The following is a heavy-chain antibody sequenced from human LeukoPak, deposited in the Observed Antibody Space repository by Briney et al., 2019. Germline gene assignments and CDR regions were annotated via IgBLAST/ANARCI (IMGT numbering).Heavy chain of an antibody. Sequence: SETLSLTCTVSGASISSSDYDWTWIRQPPGKGLEWIGYIYKTKTTHSNPSLTTRVTISLDTPKNHFSLELSSVTAADTAVYYCIRYRLTALDSWGQGILVSVSS. D-gene: IGHD2-21*02. V-gene: IGHV4-30-4*01. CDR3: IRYRLTALDS. CDR2: IYKTKTT. CDR1: GASISSSDYD. J-gene: IGHJ4*02.